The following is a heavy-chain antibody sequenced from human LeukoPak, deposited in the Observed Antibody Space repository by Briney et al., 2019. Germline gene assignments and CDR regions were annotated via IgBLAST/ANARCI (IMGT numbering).Heavy chain of an antibody. D-gene: IGHD3-16*01. V-gene: IGHV4-39*07. CDR3: ARTAKYQLGGFDP. CDR1: GGSISSSSYY. CDR2: IYYSGYT. J-gene: IGHJ5*02. Sequence: YPSETLSLTCSVSGGSISSSSYYWGWIRQPPGKGLEWIGSIYYSGYTYNNPSLKSRVTISADTPKNQFSLKVTSLTAADTAVYYCARTAKYQLGGFDPWGQGTLVTVSS.